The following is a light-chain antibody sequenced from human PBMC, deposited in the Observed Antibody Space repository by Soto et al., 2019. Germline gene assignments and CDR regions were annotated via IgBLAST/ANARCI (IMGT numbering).Light chain of an antibody. J-gene: IGKJ1*01. CDR3: MQALQTPWT. V-gene: IGKV2-28*01. CDR2: LGS. Sequence: IVMTQSPLSLPVTPGEPASISCRSSQSLLHSNGYKYLDWYLQKPGQSPQVLIYLGSNRASGVPDRFSGSGSGTDFTLKISRVEAEDVGVYYCMQALQTPWTFGQGTKVEIK. CDR1: QSLLHSNGYKY.